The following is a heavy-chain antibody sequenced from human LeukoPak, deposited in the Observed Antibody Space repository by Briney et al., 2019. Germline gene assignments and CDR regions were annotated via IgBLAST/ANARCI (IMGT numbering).Heavy chain of an antibody. D-gene: IGHD2-2*01. CDR1: GFTFSRDA. CDR3: AKKYGQIPSFDY. CDR2: ITGSGGST. V-gene: IGHV3-23*01. Sequence: GGSLRLSCAASGFTFSRDAMSWVRQAPGKGPEWVSGITGSGGSTDSADSVKGRFTISRDNSKNTLYLQMNSLRVEDTAVYYCAKKYGQIPSFDYWGQGTLVTVSS. J-gene: IGHJ4*02.